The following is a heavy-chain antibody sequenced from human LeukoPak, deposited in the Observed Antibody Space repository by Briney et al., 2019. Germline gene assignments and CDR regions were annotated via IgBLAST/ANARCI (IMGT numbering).Heavy chain of an antibody. V-gene: IGHV4-34*01. J-gene: IGHJ4*02. CDR3: ARSRRVRYFEWLLSAYFDY. CDR2: INHSGST. Sequence: SETLSLTCAVYGGSFSGYYWSWIRQPPGKGLEWIGEINHSGSTNYNPSLKSRVTISVDTSKNQFPLKLSSATAADTAVYYGARSRRVRYFEWLLSAYFDYWGQGTLVTVSS. D-gene: IGHD3-9*01. CDR1: GGSFSGYY.